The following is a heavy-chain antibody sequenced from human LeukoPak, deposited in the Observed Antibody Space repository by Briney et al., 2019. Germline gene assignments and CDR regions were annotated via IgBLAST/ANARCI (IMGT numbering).Heavy chain of an antibody. V-gene: IGHV3-23*01. CDR3: ARAEDYSYGTDY. D-gene: IGHD5-18*01. Sequence: GGSLRLSCAASGFTFSSYAMSWVRQAPGKGLEWVSAISGSGGSTYYADSVKGRFTISRDNSKNTLYLQMNSLRAEDTAVYYCARAEDYSYGTDYWGQGTLVTVSS. J-gene: IGHJ4*02. CDR1: GFTFSSYA. CDR2: ISGSGGST.